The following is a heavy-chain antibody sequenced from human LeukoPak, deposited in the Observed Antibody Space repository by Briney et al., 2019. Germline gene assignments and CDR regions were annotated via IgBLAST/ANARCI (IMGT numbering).Heavy chain of an antibody. D-gene: IGHD2-2*01. CDR2: ISGSGGST. J-gene: IGHJ4*02. CDR3: ARGNSGHCTGATCYALDY. V-gene: IGHV3-23*01. Sequence: GGSLRLSCAAFGFTFTTYAMSWVRQAPGKGLEWVSAISGSGGSTYYADSVKGRFTISRDNSKNTLYLQMNSLRAEDTAVYYCARGNSGHCTGATCYALDYWGQGTLVTVSS. CDR1: GFTFTTYA.